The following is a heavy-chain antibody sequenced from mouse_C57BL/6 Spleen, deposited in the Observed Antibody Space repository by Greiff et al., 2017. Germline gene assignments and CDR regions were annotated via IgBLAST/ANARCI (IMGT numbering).Heavy chain of an antibody. V-gene: IGHV1-80*01. CDR3: ARGGSTMVTTNYARDY. CDR2: IYPGDGDT. Sequence: QVQLQQSGAELVKPGASVKISCKASGYAFSSYWMNWVKQRPGKGLEWIGQIYPGDGDTNYNGKFKGKATLTADKSSSTAYMQLSSLTSEDSAVYFCARGGSTMVTTNYARDYWGQGPSGTVAS. CDR1: GYAFSSYW. D-gene: IGHD2-2*01. J-gene: IGHJ4*01.